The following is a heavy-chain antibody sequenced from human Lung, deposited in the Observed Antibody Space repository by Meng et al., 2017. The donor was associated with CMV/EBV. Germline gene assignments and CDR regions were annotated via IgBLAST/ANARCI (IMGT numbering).Heavy chain of an antibody. CDR3: ARADYYNLMDV. CDR2: IYYSGSS. V-gene: IGHV4-30-4*02. J-gene: IGHJ6*02. Sequence: SXTXSLXCTVSGASIDSDNYYWSWIRQPPGKGLEWIGYIYYSGSSFYNPSLKSRVTTSLNMSKNQFSLYLSSVTAADTAVYYCARADYYNLMDVWGQGTTVTVSS. CDR1: GASIDSDNYY.